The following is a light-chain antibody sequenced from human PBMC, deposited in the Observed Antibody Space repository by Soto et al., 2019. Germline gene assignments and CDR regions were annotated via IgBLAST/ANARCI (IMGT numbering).Light chain of an antibody. CDR2: KAS. V-gene: IGKV1-5*03. Sequence: DIQMTQSPSTLSASVGDRVTITCRASQSISVWLAWFQQKPGNAPKLLIYKASTLESGVPSWFSGSGSGTEFTLTISSLQPDDSATYYYQQYNNRWTFGQGTKVEI. J-gene: IGKJ1*01. CDR3: QQYNNRWT. CDR1: QSISVW.